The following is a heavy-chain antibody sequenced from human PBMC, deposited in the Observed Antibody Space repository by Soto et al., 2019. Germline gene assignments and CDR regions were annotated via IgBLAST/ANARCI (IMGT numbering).Heavy chain of an antibody. J-gene: IGHJ5*02. D-gene: IGHD3-3*01. V-gene: IGHV3-20*01. CDR3: ARDVFSRLTWSGYLFSYPDWFDP. CDR1: GFTFDDYC. CDR2: INWNGGST. Sequence: PGGSLRLSCAAPGFTFDDYCMSWVRQAPGKGLEWVSGINWNGGSTGYADSVKGRFTISRDNAKNSLYLQMNSLRAEDTALYHCARDVFSRLTWSGYLFSYPDWFDPWGQGTLVTVSS.